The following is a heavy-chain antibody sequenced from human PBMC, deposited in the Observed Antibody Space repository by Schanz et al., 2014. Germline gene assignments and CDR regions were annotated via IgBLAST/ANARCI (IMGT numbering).Heavy chain of an antibody. Sequence: DVQLLESGGGLVQPGESLRVSCAASGFTFNSYAMSWVRQAPGRGLEWVSGISGSGGTTHYADSVEGRFTISRVNSKNTLYLRMKGLRAEDTAVYYCARDFDDRRGYGSGYCLGDCMDVWGQGTTVTVSS. CDR1: GFTFNSYA. CDR2: ISGSGGTT. V-gene: IGHV3-23*01. CDR3: ARDFDDRRGYGSGYCLGDCMDV. D-gene: IGHD3-10*01. J-gene: IGHJ6*02.